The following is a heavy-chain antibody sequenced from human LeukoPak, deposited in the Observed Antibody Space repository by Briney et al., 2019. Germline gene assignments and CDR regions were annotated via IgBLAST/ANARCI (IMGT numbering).Heavy chain of an antibody. CDR2: VSGSGDST. CDR3: AKSAGWNYYQYGMDV. J-gene: IGHJ6*02. Sequence: GALRLSCAASGFTFTSYAMTWVRQAPGKGLEGVSTVSGSGDSTYYADSVKGRFTISRDNSKNTLYMQMNSLRAEDTAVYYCAKSAGWNYYQYGMDVWGQGTTVIVSS. D-gene: IGHD6-19*01. V-gene: IGHV3-23*01. CDR1: GFTFTSYA.